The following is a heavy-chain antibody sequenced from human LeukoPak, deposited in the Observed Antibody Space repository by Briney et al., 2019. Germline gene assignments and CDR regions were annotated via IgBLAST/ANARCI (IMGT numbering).Heavy chain of an antibody. CDR3: AKDTASSWWYFDL. J-gene: IGHJ2*01. CDR2: ILGGSGSTT. CDR1: GFSFRSDG. Sequence: GGSLRLSCAASGFSFRSDGMSWVRQAPGKGLEWVSGILGGSGSTTYYADSVKGRFTISRDNSKNTLYLQMNSLRAEDTAVYYCAKDTASSWWYFDLWGRGTLVTVSS. D-gene: IGHD5-18*01. V-gene: IGHV3-23*01.